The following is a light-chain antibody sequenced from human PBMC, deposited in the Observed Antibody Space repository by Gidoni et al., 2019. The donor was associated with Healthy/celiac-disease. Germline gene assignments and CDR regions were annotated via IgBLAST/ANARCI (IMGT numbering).Light chain of an antibody. J-gene: IGLJ2*01. Sequence: QLVLTQSPSASASLVASANLTCTLRSGHHSYAISWHQQQPEKGPRYLMKLNSDGSHSKGDGFPGRFSGYSCGAERYLTTCRQQSEDEADYYCQNRSTSIQEVFGGGTKLTVL. CDR3: QNRSTSIQEV. CDR1: SGHHSYA. CDR2: LNSDGSH. V-gene: IGLV4-69*01.